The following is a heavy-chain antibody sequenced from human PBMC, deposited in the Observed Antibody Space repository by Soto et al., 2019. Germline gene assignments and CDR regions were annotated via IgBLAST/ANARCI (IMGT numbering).Heavy chain of an antibody. CDR2: INPNSGGT. Sequence: QVQLVQSGAEVKKPGASVKVSCKASGYTFTGYYMHWVRQAPGQGLEWMGWINPNSGGTNYAQKFQGWVTMTRDKSISTAYMELSRLRSDDTAVYYCARGSIVVVPAAKGWFDPWGQGTLVTVSS. CDR3: ARGSIVVVPAAKGWFDP. J-gene: IGHJ5*02. CDR1: GYTFTGYY. D-gene: IGHD2-2*01. V-gene: IGHV1-2*04.